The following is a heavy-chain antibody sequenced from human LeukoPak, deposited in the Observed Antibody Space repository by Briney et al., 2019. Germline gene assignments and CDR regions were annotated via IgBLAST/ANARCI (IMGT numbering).Heavy chain of an antibody. CDR1: GGSISSYY. J-gene: IGHJ4*02. CDR3: ALVPMSYYDSSGYYLY. CDR2: IYYSGST. V-gene: IGHV4-59*01. Sequence: PSEILSLTCTVSGGSISSYYWSWIRQPPGKGLEWIGYIYYSGSTNYNPSLKSRVTISVDTSKNQFSLKLSSVTAADTAVYYCALVPMSYYDSSGYYLYWGQGTLVTVSS. D-gene: IGHD3-22*01.